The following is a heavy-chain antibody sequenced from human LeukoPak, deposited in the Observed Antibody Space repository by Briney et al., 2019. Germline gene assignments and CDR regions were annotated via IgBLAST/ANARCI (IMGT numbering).Heavy chain of an antibody. V-gene: IGHV4-39*01. CDR2: IYYSGST. CDR3: ARHSPDGHFPNSHWPVSDY. D-gene: IGHD2/OR15-2a*01. Sequence: PSETLSLTCTVSGGSISSSSYYWGWIRQPPGKGLEWIGSIYYSGSTYYNPSLKSRVTISVDTSKNQFSLKLSSVTAADTAVYYCARHSPDGHFPNSHWPVSDYWGQGTLVTVSS. CDR1: GGSISSSSYY. J-gene: IGHJ4*02.